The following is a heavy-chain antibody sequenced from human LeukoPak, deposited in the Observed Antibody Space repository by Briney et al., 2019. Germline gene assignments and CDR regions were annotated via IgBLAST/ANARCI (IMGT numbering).Heavy chain of an antibody. J-gene: IGHJ4*02. CDR1: GGTFSSYA. CDR3: ARDRDTAMVFDY. V-gene: IGHV1-69*06. CDR2: IIPIFGTA. D-gene: IGHD5-18*01. Sequence: ASVKVSCKASGGTFSSYAISWVRQAPGQGLEWMGGIIPIFGTANYAQKFQGRVTITADKSTSTAYMELSSLRSEDTAVYYCARDRDTAMVFDYWGQGILVTVSS.